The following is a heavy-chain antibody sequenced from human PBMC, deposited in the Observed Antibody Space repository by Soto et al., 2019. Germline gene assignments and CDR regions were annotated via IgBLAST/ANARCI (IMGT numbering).Heavy chain of an antibody. CDR2: IKSKTDGGTT. CDR1: GFTFSNAW. V-gene: IGHV3-15*07. D-gene: IGHD3-3*01. CDR3: TTETRKFGVVILRYYYGMDV. Sequence: GGSLRLSCAASGFTFSNAWMNWVRQAPGKGLEWVGRIKSKTDGGTTDYAAPVKGRFTISRDDSKNTLYLQMNSLKTEDTAVYYCTTETRKFGVVILRYYYGMDVWGQGTTVTVSS. J-gene: IGHJ6*02.